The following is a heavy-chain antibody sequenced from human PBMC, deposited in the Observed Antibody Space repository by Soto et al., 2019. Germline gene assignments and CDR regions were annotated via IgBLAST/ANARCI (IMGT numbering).Heavy chain of an antibody. J-gene: IGHJ4*02. D-gene: IGHD2-8*02. Sequence: QVQLQQWGAGLLKPSETLSLTCAVYGXSFXXXDWTXIRQPPGTGLEWIGEINHSGSSNYNPSLXXXXXXXXXXXXXXXXXXXXXXXXXXTXVXXXXXXKITGLFDYWGQGTLVTVSS. CDR3: XXXKITGLFDY. V-gene: IGHV4-34*01. CDR2: INHSGSS. CDR1: GXSFXXXD.